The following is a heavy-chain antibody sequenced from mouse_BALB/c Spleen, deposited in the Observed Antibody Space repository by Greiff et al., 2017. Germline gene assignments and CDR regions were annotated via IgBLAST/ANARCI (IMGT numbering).Heavy chain of an antibody. CDR3: TRDYGSSYDY. J-gene: IGHJ2*01. CDR1: GFTFSNYW. D-gene: IGHD1-1*01. CDR2: IRLKSNNYAT. Sequence: EVKVEESGGGLVQPGGSMKLSCVASGFTFSNYWMNWVRQSPEKGLEWVAEIRLKSNNYATHYAESVKGRFTISRDDSKSSVYLQMNNLRAEDTGIYYCTRDYGSSYDYWGQGTTLTVSS. V-gene: IGHV6-6*02.